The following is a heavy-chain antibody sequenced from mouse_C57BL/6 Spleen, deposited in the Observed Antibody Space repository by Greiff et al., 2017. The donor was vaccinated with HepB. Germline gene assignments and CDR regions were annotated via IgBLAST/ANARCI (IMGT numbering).Heavy chain of an antibody. V-gene: IGHV1-64*01. Sequence: VQLQQPGAELVKPGASVKLSCKASGYTFTSYWMHWVKQRPGQGLEWIGMIHPNSGSTNYNEKFKSKATLTVDKSSSTAYMQLSSLTSEDSAVYYCAREGTDGSSYLGWFAYWGQGTLVTVSA. J-gene: IGHJ3*01. CDR3: AREGTDGSSYLGWFAY. CDR1: GYTFTSYW. CDR2: IHPNSGST. D-gene: IGHD1-1*01.